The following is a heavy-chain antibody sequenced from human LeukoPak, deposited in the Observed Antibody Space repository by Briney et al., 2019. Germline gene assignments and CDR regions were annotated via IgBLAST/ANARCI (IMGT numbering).Heavy chain of an antibody. V-gene: IGHV4-34*01. D-gene: IGHD3-16*02. J-gene: IGHJ4*02. CDR1: GGSFSGYY. CDR3: ARVSYDYVWGSYRWVRTEYYFDY. CDR2: INHSGST. Sequence: PSETLSLTCAVYGGSFSGYYWSWIRQPPGKGLEWIGEINHSGSTNYNPSLKSRVTISVDTSKNQFSLKLSSVTAADTAVYYCARVSYDYVWGSYRWVRTEYYFDYWGQGTLVTVSS.